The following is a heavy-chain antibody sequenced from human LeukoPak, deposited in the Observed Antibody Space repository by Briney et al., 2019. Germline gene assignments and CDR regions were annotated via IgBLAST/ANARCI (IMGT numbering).Heavy chain of an antibody. V-gene: IGHV3-43D*04. Sequence: GGSLRLSCAASGFTFDDYAMHWVRQAPGKGLEWVSLISWDGGSTYYADSVKGRFTISRDNSKNSLYLQMNSLRAEDTALYYCAKDLKGYYYGSGRWGAYYYYYGMDVWGKGTTVTVSS. J-gene: IGHJ6*04. CDR2: ISWDGGST. CDR3: AKDLKGYYYGSGRWGAYYYYYGMDV. D-gene: IGHD3-10*01. CDR1: GFTFDDYA.